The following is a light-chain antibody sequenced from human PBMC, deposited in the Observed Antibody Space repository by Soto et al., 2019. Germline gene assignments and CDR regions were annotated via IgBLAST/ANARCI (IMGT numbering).Light chain of an antibody. Sequence: QSVLTQPPSVSGAPGQRVSISCTGSSSNIGAGYDVHWYQQLPGTAPKLHIYTNNNRPSGVPDRFSGSKSGTSASLTIAGLQAEDEADYHCQSYDNSLGGSYVFGTGTKLTVL. CDR1: SSNIGAGYD. J-gene: IGLJ1*01. CDR2: TNN. V-gene: IGLV1-40*01. CDR3: QSYDNSLGGSYV.